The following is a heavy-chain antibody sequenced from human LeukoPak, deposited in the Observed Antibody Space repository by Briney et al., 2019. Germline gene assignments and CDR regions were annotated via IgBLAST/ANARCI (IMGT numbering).Heavy chain of an antibody. Sequence: GGSLRLSCAASGFTFSSYAMHWVRQAPGKGLEWVAVISYDGSNKYYADSVTGRFTISRDNPRNTLYLQMNSLRAEDTALYYCAIMHPYYDGNGYWVQWGQGTLVTVSS. CDR1: GFTFSSYA. CDR2: ISYDGSNK. V-gene: IGHV3-30-3*01. CDR3: AIMHPYYDGNGYWVQ. D-gene: IGHD3-22*01. J-gene: IGHJ4*02.